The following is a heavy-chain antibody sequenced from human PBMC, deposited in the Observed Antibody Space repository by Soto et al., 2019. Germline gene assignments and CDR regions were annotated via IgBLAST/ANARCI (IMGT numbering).Heavy chain of an antibody. CDR2: INHSGTT. V-gene: IGHV4-34*01. Sequence: SETLSLTCAVYGGSFSGYYWSWIRQSPGKGLEWIGEINHSGTTNDNPSLMSRVTISVDTSKNQFSLKLSSVTAADTALYYCARGKTYCNGGGCYGRYDYWGQGTPVTVSS. CDR3: ARGKTYCNGGGCYGRYDY. D-gene: IGHD2-15*01. CDR1: GGSFSGYY. J-gene: IGHJ4*02.